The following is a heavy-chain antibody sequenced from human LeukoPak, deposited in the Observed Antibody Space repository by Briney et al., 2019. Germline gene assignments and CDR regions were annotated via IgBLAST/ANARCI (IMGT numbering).Heavy chain of an antibody. J-gene: IGHJ4*02. CDR1: GGTLSSYA. CDR2: IIPIFGTA. V-gene: IGHV1-69*05. D-gene: IGHD3-10*01. CDR3: ASGGSSGSYGFDY. Sequence: SVKVSCKASGGTLSSYAISWVRQAPGQGLEWMGRIIPIFGTANYAQKFQGRVTITTDESTSTAYMELSSLRSEDTALYYCASGGSSGSYGFDYWGQGTLVTVSS.